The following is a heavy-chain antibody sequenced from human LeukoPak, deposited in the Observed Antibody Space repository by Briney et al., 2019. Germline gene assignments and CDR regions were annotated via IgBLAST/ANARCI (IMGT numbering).Heavy chain of an antibody. CDR1: GGSINNGGYY. D-gene: IGHD3-10*01. J-gene: IGHJ4*02. V-gene: IGHV4-31*03. Sequence: SQTLSLTCTVSGGSINNGGYYWSWIRQHPGKGLEWIGYIYYSGSAYYNPSLKSRVTISVDTSKNHFSLKLSSVTAADTAVYYCARKPYSYGSPFDYWGQGTLVTVSS. CDR2: IYYSGSA. CDR3: ARKPYSYGSPFDY.